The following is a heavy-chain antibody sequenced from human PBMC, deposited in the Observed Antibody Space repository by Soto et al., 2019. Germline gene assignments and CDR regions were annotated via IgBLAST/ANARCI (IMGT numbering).Heavy chain of an antibody. CDR3: ARLSQWLDFDY. D-gene: IGHD6-19*01. CDR1: GYTFTGYY. Sequence: ASVKVSCKASGYTFTGYYMHWVRQAPGQGLEWMGRINPNSGGTNYAQKFQGWVTMTRDTSISTAYMELSRLRSDDTAVYYCARLSQWLDFDYWGQGTLVTVSS. V-gene: IGHV1-2*04. CDR2: INPNSGGT. J-gene: IGHJ4*02.